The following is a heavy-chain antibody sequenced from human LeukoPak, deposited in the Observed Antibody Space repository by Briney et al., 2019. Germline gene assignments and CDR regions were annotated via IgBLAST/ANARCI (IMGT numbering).Heavy chain of an antibody. Sequence: PGGSLRLSCAASGFSFSSSGMHWVRQAPGKGLEWVGFIQYDGNNKHYADSVKGRFTISRGNSKNTLYLQMNSLRAEDTAVYYCGKESTFTGDYWGQGTLVTVSS. J-gene: IGHJ4*02. CDR2: IQYDGNNK. V-gene: IGHV3-30*02. D-gene: IGHD1-1*01. CDR3: GKESTFTGDY. CDR1: GFSFSSSG.